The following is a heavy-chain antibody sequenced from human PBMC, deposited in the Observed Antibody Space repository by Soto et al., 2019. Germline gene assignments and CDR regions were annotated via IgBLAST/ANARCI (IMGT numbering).Heavy chain of an antibody. CDR3: AKPGYLEQWLVRGYFDY. V-gene: IGHV3-23*01. D-gene: IGHD6-19*01. CDR1: GFTFSSCA. Sequence: GGSLRLSCAASGFTFSSCAMSWVRQAPGKGLEWVSAISSSGGTTHYADSVKGRFIISRDNSKNTLYLQMNSLRAEDTALYYCAKPGYLEQWLVRGYFDYWGQGTMVTVSS. CDR2: ISSSGGTT. J-gene: IGHJ4*02.